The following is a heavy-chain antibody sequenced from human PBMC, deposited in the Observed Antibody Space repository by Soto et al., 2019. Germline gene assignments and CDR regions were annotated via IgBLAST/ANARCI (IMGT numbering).Heavy chain of an antibody. CDR3: ARANYDILTGYEPMDV. Sequence: ASVKVSCKASGYTFTSYAMHWVRQAPGQRLEWMGWINAGNGNTKYSQKFQGRVTITRDTSASTAYMELSSLRSEDTAVYYCARANYDILTGYEPMDVWGKGTTVTVSS. V-gene: IGHV1-3*01. CDR2: INAGNGNT. D-gene: IGHD3-9*01. CDR1: GYTFTSYA. J-gene: IGHJ6*03.